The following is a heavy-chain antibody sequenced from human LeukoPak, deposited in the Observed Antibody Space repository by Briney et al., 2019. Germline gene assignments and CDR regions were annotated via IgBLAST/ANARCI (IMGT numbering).Heavy chain of an antibody. D-gene: IGHD6-13*01. J-gene: IGHJ4*02. V-gene: IGHV4-34*01. CDR2: INHSGST. CDR3: ARVNSRIAAAGTYRYFDY. Sequence: SETLSLTCAVYGGSFSGYYWSWIRQPPGKGLEWIGEINHSGSTNYNPSLKSRVTISVDTSKNQFSLKLSSVTAADTAVYYCARVNSRIAAAGTYRYFDYWGQGTLVTVSS. CDR1: GGSFSGYY.